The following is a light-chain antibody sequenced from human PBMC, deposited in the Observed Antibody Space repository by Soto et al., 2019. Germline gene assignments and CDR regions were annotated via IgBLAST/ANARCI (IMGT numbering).Light chain of an antibody. J-gene: IGKJ2*01. CDR1: QSINNW. V-gene: IGKV1-5*03. Sequence: DIQMTQSPSTLSASVGDRVTITCRASQSINNWLAWYQQKPGKAPKLLIYEASSLLSGVPSRFSGSGSGTEFTRTSSSLQPDDFADYYCQQYDSDSSTFGQGTKLDI. CDR3: QQYDSDSST. CDR2: EAS.